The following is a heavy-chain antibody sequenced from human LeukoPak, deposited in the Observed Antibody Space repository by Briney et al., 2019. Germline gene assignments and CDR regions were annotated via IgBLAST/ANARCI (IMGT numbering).Heavy chain of an antibody. CDR1: GGSISSGSYY. D-gene: IGHD5-18*01. CDR3: ARDWLGYSYGTFDI. J-gene: IGHJ3*02. CDR2: IYTSGGT. V-gene: IGHV4-61*02. Sequence: SETLSLTCTVSGGSISSGSYYWRWIRQPAGKGLEWIGRIYTSGGTNYNPSLKSRVTISVDTSKNQFSLKLSSVTAADTAVYYCARDWLGYSYGTFDIWGQGTMVTVSS.